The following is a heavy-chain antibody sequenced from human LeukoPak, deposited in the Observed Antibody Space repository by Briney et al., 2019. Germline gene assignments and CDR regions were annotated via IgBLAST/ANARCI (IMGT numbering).Heavy chain of an antibody. CDR1: GGSISSGGYY. CDR2: IYYSGST. CDR3: AAQNYDFWSGYLVWFDP. V-gene: IGHV4-31*03. Sequence: SQTLSLTCTVSGGSISSGGYYWSWIRQHPGKGLEWIGYIYYSGSTYYNPSLKSRVTISVDTSKNQFSLKLSSVTAADTAVYYCAAQNYDFWSGYLVWFDPWGQGTLVTVSS. D-gene: IGHD3-3*01. J-gene: IGHJ5*02.